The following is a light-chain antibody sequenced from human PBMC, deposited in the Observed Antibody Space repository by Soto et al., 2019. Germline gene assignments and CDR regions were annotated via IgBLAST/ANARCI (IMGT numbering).Light chain of an antibody. Sequence: DIVLTQSPGTLSLSPGETATLSCRASQSVSGTYLAWYQHKPGKAPRLVIYGVSNRATSIPDRFSGSGSGTDFTLTISRLEPEDFAVYYCQQYDSSPFFGQGTRLEIK. CDR2: GVS. J-gene: IGKJ5*01. CDR1: QSVSGTY. V-gene: IGKV3-20*01. CDR3: QQYDSSPF.